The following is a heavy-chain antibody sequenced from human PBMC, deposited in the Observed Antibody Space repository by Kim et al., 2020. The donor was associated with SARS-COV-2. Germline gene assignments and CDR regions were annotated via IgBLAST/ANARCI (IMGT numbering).Heavy chain of an antibody. CDR3: ARSVYYYYMDV. V-gene: IGHV4-59*08. J-gene: IGHJ6*03. CDR2: IYYSGST. Sequence: SETLSLTCTVSGGSISSYYWSWIRQPPGKGLEWIGYIYYSGSTNYNPSLKSRVTISVDTSKNQFSLKLSSVTAADTAVYYCARSVYYYYMDVWGKGTTVTVSS. CDR1: GGSISSYY.